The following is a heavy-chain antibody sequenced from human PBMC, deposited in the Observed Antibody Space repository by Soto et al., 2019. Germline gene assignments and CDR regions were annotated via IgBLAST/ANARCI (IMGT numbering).Heavy chain of an antibody. CDR1: GFTFSSYG. D-gene: IGHD6-13*01. CDR2: ISYDGSNK. J-gene: IGHJ4*02. Sequence: QVQLVESGGGVVQPGRSLRLSCAASGFTFSSYGMHWVRQAPGKGLEWVAVISYDGSNKYYADSVKGRFTISRDNSKNTLYLQMNSLRAEDTAVYYCANQPAAGTHPLGYWGQGTLVTVSS. CDR3: ANQPAAGTHPLGY. V-gene: IGHV3-30*18.